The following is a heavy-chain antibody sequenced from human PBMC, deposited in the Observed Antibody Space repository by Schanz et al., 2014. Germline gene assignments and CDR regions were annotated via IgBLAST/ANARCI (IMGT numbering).Heavy chain of an antibody. D-gene: IGHD1-20*01. V-gene: IGHV3-7*01. J-gene: IGHJ6*02. CDR3: ARRITGTHHNPYYHGMDV. CDR2: IKQDESER. Sequence: EVQLVESGGGLVQPGGSLRLSCAASGFTFSTYWMSWVRQAPGKGLEWVANIKQDESERSYVDSVKGRFTISRDNAKNSLYLQMNSLRAEDTAVYYCARRITGTHHNPYYHGMDVWGQGTTVTVSS. CDR1: GFTFSTYW.